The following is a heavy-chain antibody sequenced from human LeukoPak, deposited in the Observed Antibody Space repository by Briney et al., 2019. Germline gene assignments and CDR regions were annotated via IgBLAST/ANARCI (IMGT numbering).Heavy chain of an antibody. J-gene: IGHJ4*02. CDR3: TADQDYGDNDY. CDR1: GFTVSSNY. V-gene: IGHV3-15*01. CDR2: IKSKTDGGTT. D-gene: IGHD4-17*01. Sequence: GGSLRLSCAASGFTVSSNYMSWVRQAPGKGLEWVGRIKSKTDGGTTDYAAPVKGRFTISRDESKNTLYLQMNSLKTEDTAVYYCTADQDYGDNDYWGQGTLVTVSS.